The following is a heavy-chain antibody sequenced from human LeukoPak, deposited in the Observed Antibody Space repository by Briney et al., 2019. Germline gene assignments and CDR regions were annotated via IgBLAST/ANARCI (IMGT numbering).Heavy chain of an antibody. CDR3: AKFMAPAGDTSAGTPTFDY. D-gene: IGHD6-19*01. Sequence: GASLRLSCAASGFTFSSYAMSWVRQAPGKGLEWVSAISGSGGNTYYADSVKGRFTISRDNSKNTLYLQMNSLRAEDTAVYYCAKFMAPAGDTSAGTPTFDYWGQGTLVTVSS. V-gene: IGHV3-23*01. CDR1: GFTFSSYA. J-gene: IGHJ4*02. CDR2: ISGSGGNT.